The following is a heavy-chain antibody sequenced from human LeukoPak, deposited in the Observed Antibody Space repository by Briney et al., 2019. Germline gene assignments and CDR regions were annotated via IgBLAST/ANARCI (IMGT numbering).Heavy chain of an antibody. J-gene: IGHJ6*03. CDR1: GDSISSSTYY. Sequence: SETLSLTCTVSGDSISSSTYYWGWIRQPPGKGLEWIGSIYYSGSTYYNPSLKSRVTISVDTSKNHFSLKLSSVTAADTAVYYCATICDCSGGSCYSVFRSPYYMDVWGKGTTVTVSS. CDR2: IYYSGST. V-gene: IGHV4-39*07. D-gene: IGHD2-15*01. CDR3: ATICDCSGGSCYSVFRSPYYMDV.